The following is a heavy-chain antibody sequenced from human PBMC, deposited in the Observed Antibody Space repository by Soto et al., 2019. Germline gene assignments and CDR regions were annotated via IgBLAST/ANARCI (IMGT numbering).Heavy chain of an antibody. D-gene: IGHD2-15*01. V-gene: IGHV3-48*04. CDR2: ISSSGSTI. CDR3: ARGYCSGGSCHDAFDI. Sequence: GGSLRLSCAASGFTFSSYSMNWVRQAPGKGLEWVSYISSSGSTIYYADSVKGRFTISRDNAKNSLYLQMNSLRAEDTAVYYCARGYCSGGSCHDAFDIWGQGTMVTVSS. CDR1: GFTFSSYS. J-gene: IGHJ3*02.